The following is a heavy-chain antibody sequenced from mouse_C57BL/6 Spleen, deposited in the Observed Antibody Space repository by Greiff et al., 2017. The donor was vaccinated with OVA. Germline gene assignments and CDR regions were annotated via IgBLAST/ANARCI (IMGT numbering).Heavy chain of an antibody. V-gene: IGHV5-4*03. CDR2: ISDGGSYT. Sequence: EVHLVESGGGLVKPGGSLKLSCAASGFTFSSYAMSWVRQTPEKSLEWVATISDGGSYTYYPDNVKGRFTISRDNAKNNLYLQLSNLKSEDTAMYYCARRTFLDYWGQGTSVTVSS. CDR1: GFTFSSYA. CDR3: ARRTFLDY. J-gene: IGHJ4*01.